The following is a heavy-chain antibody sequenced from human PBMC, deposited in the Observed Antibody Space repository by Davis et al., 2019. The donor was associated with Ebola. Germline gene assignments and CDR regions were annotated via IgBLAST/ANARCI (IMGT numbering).Heavy chain of an antibody. Sequence: PGGSLRLSCAVYGGTFSGYYWSWVRQAPGKGLEWVGEINLGGIIHYNPSLNSRVSISVDTSKRQISLKLRSVTAADTAMYYCAAGYYGHDPFDFWGQGTRVTVSS. CDR3: AAGYYGHDPFDF. CDR1: GGTFSGYY. V-gene: IGHV4-34*08. D-gene: IGHD5-12*01. J-gene: IGHJ4*02. CDR2: INLGGII.